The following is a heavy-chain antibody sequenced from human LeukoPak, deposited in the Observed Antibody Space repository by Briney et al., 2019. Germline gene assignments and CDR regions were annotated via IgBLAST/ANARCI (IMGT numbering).Heavy chain of an antibody. V-gene: IGHV3-30*04. CDR2: ISYDGSTE. D-gene: IGHD2-2*03. J-gene: IGHJ5*02. CDR3: VRDGYCGSASCRGWFDP. Sequence: GGSLRLSCAASGISFSRYAMHWVRQAPGKGLEWVAVISYDGSTEYYADSVKGRFTISRDNSKNTLYVQMNSLRVDDSAVYYCVRDGYCGSASCRGWFDPWGQGTLVTVSS. CDR1: GISFSRYA.